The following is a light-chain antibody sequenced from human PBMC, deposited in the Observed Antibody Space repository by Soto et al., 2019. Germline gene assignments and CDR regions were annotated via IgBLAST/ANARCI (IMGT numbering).Light chain of an antibody. CDR3: QQYGTSPWT. V-gene: IGKV3-20*01. CDR2: IAS. J-gene: IGKJ1*01. CDR1: QSVNSDY. Sequence: EIVLTQSPGTLSLFPGERATLSCRATQSVNSDYLAWYQQKPDQAPRLLIYIASRRATGIPDRFSGSGSGTDFTLTISRLEPEDFAVYYCQQYGTSPWTFGQGTKVEIK.